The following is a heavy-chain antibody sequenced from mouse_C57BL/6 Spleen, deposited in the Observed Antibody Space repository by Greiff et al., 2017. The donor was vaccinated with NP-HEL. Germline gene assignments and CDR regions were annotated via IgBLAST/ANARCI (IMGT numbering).Heavy chain of an antibody. CDR2: IDPSDSYT. V-gene: IGHV1-59*01. CDR1: GYTFTSYW. Sequence: QVQLQQPGAELVRPGTSVKLSCKASGYTFTSYWMHWVKQRPGQGLEWIGVIDPSDSYTNYNQKFKGKATLTVATSSSTSYMQLSSLTSEDSAVYYCARDYGSTVYYSMDYWGQGTSVTVSS. J-gene: IGHJ4*01. D-gene: IGHD1-1*01. CDR3: ARDYGSTVYYSMDY.